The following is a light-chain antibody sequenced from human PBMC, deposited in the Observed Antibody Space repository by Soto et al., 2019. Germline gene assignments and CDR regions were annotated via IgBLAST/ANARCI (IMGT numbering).Light chain of an antibody. CDR2: GGS. CDR1: QSVSSNH. J-gene: IGKJ1*01. Sequence: EIVLTQSPGTLSLSPGERATLSCRASQSVSSNHLAWYQQKPGQAPRLLIYGGSSRGTGIPVRFSGSGSETDFTLTITRLEPEDFAVYYCQQYSSSRTFGQGTKVDIK. CDR3: QQYSSSRT. V-gene: IGKV3-20*01.